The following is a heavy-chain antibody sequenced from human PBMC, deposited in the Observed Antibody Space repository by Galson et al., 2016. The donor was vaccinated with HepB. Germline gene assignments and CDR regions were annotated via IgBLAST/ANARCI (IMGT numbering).Heavy chain of an antibody. D-gene: IGHD5-18*01. CDR2: SRNRLHSFST. Sequence: SLRLSCAASGLTLSDHYMDWVRQAPGKGPEWVARSRNRLHSFSTEYAASVKGRFTISRDDSRSSVYLQMNSLKTEDTAVYYCARRDTAMVHDYWGQGTLVTVSS. CDR1: GLTLSDHY. V-gene: IGHV3-72*01. J-gene: IGHJ4*02. CDR3: ARRDTAMVHDY.